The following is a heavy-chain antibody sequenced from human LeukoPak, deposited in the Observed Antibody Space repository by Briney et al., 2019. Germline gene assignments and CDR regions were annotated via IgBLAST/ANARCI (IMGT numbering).Heavy chain of an antibody. Sequence: SETLSLTCTVSGGSISSGGYYWSWIRQHPGKGLEWIGYIYYSGSTYYNPSLKSRVTISVDTSKNQFSLKLSSVTAAGTAVYYCARADIAAAGYFDYWGQGILVTVSS. CDR2: IYYSGST. D-gene: IGHD6-13*01. CDR1: GGSISSGGYY. CDR3: ARADIAAAGYFDY. V-gene: IGHV4-31*03. J-gene: IGHJ4*02.